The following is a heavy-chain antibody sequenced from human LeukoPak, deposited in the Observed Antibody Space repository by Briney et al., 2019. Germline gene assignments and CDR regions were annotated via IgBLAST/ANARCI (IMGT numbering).Heavy chain of an antibody. Sequence: NPSETLSLTCTVSGGSISSYYWSWIRQPPGKGLEWIGYIYYSGSTNYNPSLKSRVTISVDTSKNQFSLKLSSVAAADTAVYYCARFLAAAGLFRFDPWGQGTLVTVSS. J-gene: IGHJ5*02. D-gene: IGHD6-13*01. CDR2: IYYSGST. V-gene: IGHV4-59*01. CDR1: GGSISSYY. CDR3: ARFLAAAGLFRFDP.